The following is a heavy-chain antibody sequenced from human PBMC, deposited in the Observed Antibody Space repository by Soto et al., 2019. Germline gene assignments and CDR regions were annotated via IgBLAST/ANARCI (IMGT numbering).Heavy chain of an antibody. CDR2: INSDGSST. D-gene: IGHD6-13*01. V-gene: IGHV3-74*01. J-gene: IGHJ6*02. Sequence: GGSLRLSCAASGFTFSSYWMHWVRQAPGKGLVWVSRINSDGSSTSYADSVKGRFTISRDNAKNTLYLQMNSLRAEDTAVYYCASGRAAAGNNYYYYGMDVWGQGTTVTVSS. CDR1: GFTFSSYW. CDR3: ASGRAAAGNNYYYYGMDV.